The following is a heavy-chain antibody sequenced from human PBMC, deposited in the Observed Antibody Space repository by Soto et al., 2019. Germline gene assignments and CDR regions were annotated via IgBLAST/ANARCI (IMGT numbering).Heavy chain of an antibody. CDR1: GYTFTSYD. J-gene: IGHJ4*02. Sequence: ASVKVSCKASGYTFTSYDINWVRQATGQGLEWMGWMNPNSNNTGYVQKFQGRLTMTGSTSISTAYMELSSLRSEDTAVYYCARGDYGDYIDYWGQGTLVTVSS. CDR3: ARGDYGDYIDY. CDR2: MNPNSNNT. D-gene: IGHD3-16*01. V-gene: IGHV1-8*01.